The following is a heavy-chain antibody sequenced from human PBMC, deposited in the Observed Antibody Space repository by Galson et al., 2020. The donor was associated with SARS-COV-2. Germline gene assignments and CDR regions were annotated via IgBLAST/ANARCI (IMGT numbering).Heavy chain of an antibody. J-gene: IGHJ1*01. Sequence: GGSLRLSCAASGFTFDDYAMHWVRQAPGKGLEWVSGISWNSGSIGYADSVKGRFTISRDNAKNSLYLQMNSLRAEDTALYYCAKNRGRTHTSLYFQHWGQGTLVTVSS. CDR2: ISWNSGSI. V-gene: IGHV3-9*01. CDR3: AKNRGRTHTSLYFQH. CDR1: GFTFDDYA.